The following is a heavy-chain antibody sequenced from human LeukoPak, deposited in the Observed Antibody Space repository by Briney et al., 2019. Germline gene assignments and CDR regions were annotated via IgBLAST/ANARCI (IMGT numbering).Heavy chain of an antibody. CDR2: IWYDGSNK. D-gene: IGHD5-24*01. Sequence: QTGGSLRLSCAASGFTFSSYGMHWVRQAPGKGLEWVAVIWYDGSNKYYADSVKGRFTISRDNSKNTLYLQMNSLRAEDTAVYYCARDGGPVDSRWLPRRSYYYGMDVWGQGTTVTVSS. CDR1: GFTFSSYG. CDR3: ARDGGPVDSRWLPRRSYYYGMDV. V-gene: IGHV3-33*01. J-gene: IGHJ6*02.